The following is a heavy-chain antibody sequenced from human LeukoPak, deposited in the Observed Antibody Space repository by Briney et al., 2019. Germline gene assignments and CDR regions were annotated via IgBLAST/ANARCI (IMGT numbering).Heavy chain of an antibody. J-gene: IGHJ4*02. Sequence: GASVKVSCKASGYTFTNYGFSWVRQAPGQGLEWMGWISAYNGDTNYAQKLQGRVTMTTDTSTSTAYMELRGLRSDDTAVYYCARDKAGWEEYCSGGTCPGDYWGQGTLVTISS. D-gene: IGHD2-15*01. CDR3: ARDKAGWEEYCSGGTCPGDY. CDR1: GYTFTNYG. V-gene: IGHV1-18*01. CDR2: ISAYNGDT.